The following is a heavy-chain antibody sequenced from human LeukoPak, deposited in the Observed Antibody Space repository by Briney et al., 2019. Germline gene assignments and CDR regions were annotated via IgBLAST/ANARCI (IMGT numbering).Heavy chain of an antibody. CDR1: GFTFSSYW. J-gene: IGHJ4*02. CDR2: IKQDGSEK. D-gene: IGHD6-13*01. CDR3: TRVFVGDEYSSSGY. Sequence: GGSLRLSCAASGFTFSSYWMSWVRQAPGKGLEWVANIKQDGSEKYYVDSVKGRFTISRDNAKNTLYLQMNSLKVEDTAVYYCTRVFVGDEYSSSGYWGQGTLVTVSS. V-gene: IGHV3-7*01.